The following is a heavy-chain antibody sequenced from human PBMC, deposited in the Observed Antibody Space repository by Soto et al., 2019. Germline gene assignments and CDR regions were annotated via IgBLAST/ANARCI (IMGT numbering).Heavy chain of an antibody. D-gene: IGHD3-22*01. CDR3: ARSLITMIVVVSNWFDP. V-gene: IGHV1-3*01. J-gene: IGHJ5*02. CDR2: INAGNGNT. CDR1: GYTFTSYA. Sequence: QVQLVQSGAEVKKPGASVKVSCKASGYTFTSYAMHWVRQAPGQRLEWMGWINAGNGNTKYSQKFQGRVTITRDTSASTAYMELSSLRSEDMAVYYCARSLITMIVVVSNWFDPWGQGTLVTVSS.